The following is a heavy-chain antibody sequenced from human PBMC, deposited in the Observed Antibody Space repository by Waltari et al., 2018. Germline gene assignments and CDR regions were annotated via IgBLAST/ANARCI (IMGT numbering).Heavy chain of an antibody. V-gene: IGHV3-23*01. Sequence: EVQLLESGGGFVQPGGSLRPSGEASGFTFRNYAMSWVRQAPGKGLEWVSGINSAGDTSYYVDSVKRRFSISRENSKNTLYLEMNRLRVEDTAIYYCAKDEVAVVAAPFDFWGQGTLVTVSS. D-gene: IGHD2-15*01. CDR1: GFTFRNYA. CDR3: AKDEVAVVAAPFDF. CDR2: INSAGDTS. J-gene: IGHJ4*02.